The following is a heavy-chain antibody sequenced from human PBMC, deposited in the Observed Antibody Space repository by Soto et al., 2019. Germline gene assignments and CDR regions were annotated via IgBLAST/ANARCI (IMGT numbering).Heavy chain of an antibody. J-gene: IGHJ4*02. D-gene: IGHD3-22*01. V-gene: IGHV1-69*13. CDR2: IIPVFGSG. CDR3: ARGGTMKGPFDS. Sequence: SVKVSCKASGGSFSSNAIAWVRRAPGQGLEWMGGIIPVFGSGNHAQKFQGRVTITADESTTTDYMELSSLRSDDTAVYYCARGGTMKGPFDSWGQGTLVTVSS. CDR1: GGSFSSNA.